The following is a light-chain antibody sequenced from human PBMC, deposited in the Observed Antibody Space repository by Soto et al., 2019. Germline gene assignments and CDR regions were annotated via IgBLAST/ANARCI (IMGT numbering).Light chain of an antibody. J-gene: IGLJ2*01. CDR2: DVS. CDR1: SSDVGGYNY. CDR3: SSYTSSSRVV. V-gene: IGLV2-14*01. Sequence: QSALTQPASVSGSPGQSITISCTGTSSDVGGYNYVSWYQQHPGKAPKLMIYDVSNRPSGVSNRFSGSKSGNTASLTISGLQAEDEADYYCSSYTSSSRVVFGGVTKLTVL.